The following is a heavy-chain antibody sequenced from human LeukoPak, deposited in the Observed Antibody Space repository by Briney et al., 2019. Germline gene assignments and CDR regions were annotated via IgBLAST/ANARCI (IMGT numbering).Heavy chain of an antibody. D-gene: IGHD3-10*01. V-gene: IGHV1-3*01. Sequence: ASVKVSCKASGYTFTSYAMHWVRQAPGQRLEWMGWINAGSGNTKYSQKFQGRVTITRDTSASTAYMELSSLRSEDTAVYYCARDYYGSGSYQDYWGQGTLVTVSS. J-gene: IGHJ4*02. CDR1: GYTFTSYA. CDR3: ARDYYGSGSYQDY. CDR2: INAGSGNT.